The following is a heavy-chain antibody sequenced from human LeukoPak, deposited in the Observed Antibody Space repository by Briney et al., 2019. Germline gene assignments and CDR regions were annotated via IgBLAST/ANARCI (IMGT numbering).Heavy chain of an antibody. D-gene: IGHD5-12*01. J-gene: IGHJ3*02. V-gene: IGHV1-2*06. CDR1: GYIFPDYY. Sequence: ASVKVSCKGSGYIFPDYYIYWVRQAPGQGLEWMGRINPNSGGTNYAQKFQGRVTMTRDTSISTVYMELSRLRSDDTAVYYCARAGVREGTRYSGYDNDAFDIWGQGTMVTVSS. CDR3: ARAGVREGTRYSGYDNDAFDI. CDR2: INPNSGGT.